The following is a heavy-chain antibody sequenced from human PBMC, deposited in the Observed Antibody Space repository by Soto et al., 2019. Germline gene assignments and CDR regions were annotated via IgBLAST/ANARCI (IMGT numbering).Heavy chain of an antibody. CDR2: ISQSGRA. CDR3: ARSQDGDALDI. CDR1: GASISSNNW. J-gene: IGHJ3*02. V-gene: IGHV4-4*02. Sequence: SETLSLTCTVSGASISSNNWWTWVRQSPGKGLEWSGKISQSGRANYNPSLRGRGRMSIDKSKNLLSLKVNYVNAADTAMYYCARSQDGDALDIWGQGTVVTGSS.